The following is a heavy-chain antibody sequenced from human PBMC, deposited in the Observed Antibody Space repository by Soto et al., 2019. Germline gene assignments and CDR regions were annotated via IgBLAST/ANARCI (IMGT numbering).Heavy chain of an antibody. Sequence: QLQLQESGPGLVKPSETLSLTCTVSGGSISSSSYYWGWIRQPPGKGLEWIGTIYHSGSTYYKPSLTGRVTISVDTSKNQFSLKLNSVTAADTAIYYCAREMGGSIDYWGQGTLVTVSS. CDR1: GGSISSSSYY. V-gene: IGHV4-39*01. CDR2: IYHSGST. D-gene: IGHD1-26*01. CDR3: AREMGGSIDY. J-gene: IGHJ4*02.